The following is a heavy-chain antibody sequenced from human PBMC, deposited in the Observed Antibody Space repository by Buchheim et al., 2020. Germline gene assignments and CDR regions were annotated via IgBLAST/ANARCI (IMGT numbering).Heavy chain of an antibody. V-gene: IGHV5-10-1*01. Sequence: EVQLVQSGAEVKKPGESLRISCKGSGYSFTSYWISWVRQMPGKGLEWMGRIDPSDSYTNYSPSFQGHVTIPADKSISTAYLQWSSLKASDTAMYYCARLPGYCSSTSCSRYYYYYMDVWGKGTT. D-gene: IGHD2-2*03. CDR3: ARLPGYCSSTSCSRYYYYYMDV. J-gene: IGHJ6*03. CDR1: GYSFTSYW. CDR2: IDPSDSYT.